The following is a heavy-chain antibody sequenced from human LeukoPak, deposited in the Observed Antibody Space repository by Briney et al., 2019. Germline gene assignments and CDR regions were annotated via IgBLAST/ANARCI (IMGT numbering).Heavy chain of an antibody. CDR2: INPNSGGT. Sequence: ASVKVSCKASGYTFRDYYMHWLRQAPGHGPEWMGWINPNSGGTMFAPKFQGRVAMTRDTSINTAYMELSRLTSDDTAVYYCARAGGSSHYFDYWGQGTLVTVSS. D-gene: IGHD1-26*01. CDR1: GYTFRDYY. V-gene: IGHV1-2*02. J-gene: IGHJ4*02. CDR3: ARAGGSSHYFDY.